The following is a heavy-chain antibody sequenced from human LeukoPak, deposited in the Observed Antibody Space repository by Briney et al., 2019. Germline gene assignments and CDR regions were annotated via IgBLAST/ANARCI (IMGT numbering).Heavy chain of an antibody. D-gene: IGHD6-19*01. CDR3: ARDRAVAGMGGDY. J-gene: IGHJ4*02. V-gene: IGHV4-39*07. Sequence: SETLSLTCTVSGGSISSSSYYWGWIRQPPGKGLEWIGSIYYSGSTYYNPSLKSRVTISVDTSKNQFSLKLSSVTAADTAVYYCARDRAVAGMGGDYWGQGTLVTVSS. CDR1: GGSISSSSYY. CDR2: IYYSGST.